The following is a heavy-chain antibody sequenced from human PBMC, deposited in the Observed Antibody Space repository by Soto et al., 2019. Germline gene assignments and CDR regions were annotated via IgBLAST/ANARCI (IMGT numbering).Heavy chain of an antibody. CDR1: GFLFSEDW. CDR2: ISGSGGST. V-gene: IGHV3-23*01. Sequence: PGGSLRLSCTAAGFLFSEDWRHWVRQAPGKGLEWVSAISGSGGSTYYADSVKGRFTISRDNSKNTLYLQMNSLRAEDTAVYYCAKSLYSRSYDDYYYGMDVWGQGTTVTVSS. D-gene: IGHD6-13*01. CDR3: AKSLYSRSYDDYYYGMDV. J-gene: IGHJ6*02.